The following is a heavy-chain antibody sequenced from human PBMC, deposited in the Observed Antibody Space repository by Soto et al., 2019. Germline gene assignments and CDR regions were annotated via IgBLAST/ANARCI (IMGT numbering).Heavy chain of an antibody. CDR2: ISSGGGT. V-gene: IGHV3-23*01. Sequence: GGSLRLSCAASGFSFSNYAMSWVRQAPGKGLEWVSGISSGGGTYYVDSVKGRFTISRDNSKNTLDLQMNSLRGEDTAVYHCAKEKEAVGRPLFYRWGQGTQVTVSS. CDR1: GFSFSNYA. D-gene: IGHD6-13*01. CDR3: AKEKEAVGRPLFYR. J-gene: IGHJ5*02.